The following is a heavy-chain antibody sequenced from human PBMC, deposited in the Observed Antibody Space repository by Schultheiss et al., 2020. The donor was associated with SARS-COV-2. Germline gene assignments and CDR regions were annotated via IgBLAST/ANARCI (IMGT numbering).Heavy chain of an antibody. V-gene: IGHV3-30*03. CDR3: ARGAAAGENFQH. Sequence: GGSLRLSCAASGFTFSSYGMHWVRQAPGKGPEWVAVISYDGSNKYYADSVKGRFTISRDNAKNSLYLQMNSLRAEDTAVYYCARGAAAGENFQHWGQGTLVTVSS. J-gene: IGHJ1*01. CDR1: GFTFSSYG. D-gene: IGHD6-13*01. CDR2: ISYDGSNK.